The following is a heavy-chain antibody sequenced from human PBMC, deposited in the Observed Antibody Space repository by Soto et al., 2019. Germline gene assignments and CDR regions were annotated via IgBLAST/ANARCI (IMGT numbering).Heavy chain of an antibody. J-gene: IGHJ4*02. CDR3: AKERPDSSGYQD. D-gene: IGHD3-22*01. Sequence: SETLSLTCTVSGGSISNYYWGWIRHPPGKKLEWIGYIYYSGSTNYNPSLKSRVTISVDTSKNQFSLNLYSVTTADTAVYYCAKERPDSSGYQDWGQGTLVTVSS. CDR1: GGSISNYY. V-gene: IGHV4-59*01. CDR2: IYYSGST.